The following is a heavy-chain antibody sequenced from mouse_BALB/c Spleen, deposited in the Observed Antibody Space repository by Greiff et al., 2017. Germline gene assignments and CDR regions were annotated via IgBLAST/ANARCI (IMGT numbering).Heavy chain of an antibody. J-gene: IGHJ2*01. D-gene: IGHD2-2*01. CDR3: TRVGYDGFDY. Sequence: QVQLQQPGAELVRPGASVKLSCKASGYTFTSYWINWVKQRPGQGLEWIGNIYPSDSYTNYNQKFKDKATLTVDKSSSTAYMQLSSPTSEDSAVYYCTRVGYDGFDYWGQGTTLTVSS. V-gene: IGHV1-69*02. CDR1: GYTFTSYW. CDR2: IYPSDSYT.